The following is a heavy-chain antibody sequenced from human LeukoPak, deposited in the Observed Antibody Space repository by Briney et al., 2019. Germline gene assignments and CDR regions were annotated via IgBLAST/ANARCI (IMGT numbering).Heavy chain of an antibody. D-gene: IGHD2/OR15-2a*01. V-gene: IGHV3-33*01. CDR3: AREGPRGNSQFDY. J-gene: IGHJ4*02. CDR2: IWYDGSNK. Sequence: GGSLRLSCAASGFTFSSYGMHWVRQAPGKGLEWVALIWYDGSNKYHADSVKGRLTISRDNSKNTLYLQMNSLRAEDTAVYYCAREGPRGNSQFDYWGQGTLVTVSS. CDR1: GFTFSSYG.